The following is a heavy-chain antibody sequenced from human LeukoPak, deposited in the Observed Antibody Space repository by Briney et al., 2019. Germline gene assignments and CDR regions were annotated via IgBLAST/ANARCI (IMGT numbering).Heavy chain of an antibody. CDR2: IKRDESAI. J-gene: IGHJ4*02. V-gene: IGHV3-7*01. Sequence: GGSLRLSCAASGFTFSGSWMSWVRQAPGKGLEWVASIKRDESAIFYLASVKGRFTISRDNARNLLLLQMNTLRAEDTAVYYCAKLLGDATTYDYWGQGTLVTVSS. D-gene: IGHD1-1*01. CDR3: AKLLGDATTYDY. CDR1: GFTFSGSW.